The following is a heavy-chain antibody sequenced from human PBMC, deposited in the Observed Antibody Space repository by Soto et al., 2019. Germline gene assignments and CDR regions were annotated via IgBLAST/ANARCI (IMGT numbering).Heavy chain of an antibody. J-gene: IGHJ6*03. V-gene: IGHV3-23*01. CDR2: ISGGGAST. D-gene: IGHD2-2*01. CDR1: GFTFRGYA. CDR3: AKEDCSSTRCYGLSYYYYYYMDV. Sequence: EVQLLESGGGLVQPGGSLRLSCAASGFTFRGYAMNWVRQAPGKGLEWVSVISGGGASTYYADSVKGRFTISRDNSKNTLYLQMNSLRAEDTAVYYCAKEDCSSTRCYGLSYYYYYYMDVWGKGTTVTVSS.